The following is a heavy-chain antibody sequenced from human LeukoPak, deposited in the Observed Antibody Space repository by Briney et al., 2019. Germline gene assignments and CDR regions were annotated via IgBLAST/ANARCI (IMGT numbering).Heavy chain of an antibody. CDR3: AKVYYYGSGSYLEY. CDR2: IYHGGST. Sequence: SETLSLTCTVSNYSISSGYYWGWIRQPPGKGLEWIANIYHGGSTHYNPALKSRVTISVDTSKNQFSLKLTSVTAADTAVYYCAKVYYYGSGSYLEYWGQGTLVTVSS. V-gene: IGHV4-38-2*02. D-gene: IGHD3-10*01. J-gene: IGHJ4*02. CDR1: NYSISSGYY.